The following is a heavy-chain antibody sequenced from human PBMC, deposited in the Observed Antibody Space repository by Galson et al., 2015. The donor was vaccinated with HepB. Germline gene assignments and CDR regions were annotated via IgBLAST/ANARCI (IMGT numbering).Heavy chain of an antibody. CDR3: AKDSTDAVTTDYYFDY. CDR1: GFTFSSYG. J-gene: IGHJ4*02. D-gene: IGHD4-17*01. V-gene: IGHV3-30*18. CDR2: ISYDGSNK. Sequence: SLRLSCAASGFTFSSYGMHWVRQAPGKGLEWVAVISYDGSNKYYADSVKGRFTISRDNSKNTLYLQMNSLRAEDTAVYYCAKDSTDAVTTDYYFDYWGQGTLVTVSS.